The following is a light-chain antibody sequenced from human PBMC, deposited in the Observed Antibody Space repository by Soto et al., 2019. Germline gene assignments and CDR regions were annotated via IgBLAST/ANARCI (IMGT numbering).Light chain of an antibody. CDR2: GAS. CDR3: QQYGNSPRT. Sequence: EIVMTQSPATLSVSPGETATLSCRASQSVSNNVAWYQQKPGQAPRLLIYGASSRATGIPDRFSGSGSGTDFTLTISRLEPEDFAVYFCQQYGNSPRTFGQGTRLEIK. V-gene: IGKV3-20*01. CDR1: QSVSNN. J-gene: IGKJ5*01.